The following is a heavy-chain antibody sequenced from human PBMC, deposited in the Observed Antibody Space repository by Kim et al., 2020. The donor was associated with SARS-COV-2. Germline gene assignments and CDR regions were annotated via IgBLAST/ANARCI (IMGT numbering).Heavy chain of an antibody. J-gene: IGHJ4*02. D-gene: IGHD3-16*01. CDR3: AKAGWGY. V-gene: IGHV3-23*01. CDR2: SGGST. Sequence: SGGSTYYADSVKGRFTISRDNSKNTLYLQRNSLRAEDTAVYYCAKAGWGYWGQGTLVTVSS.